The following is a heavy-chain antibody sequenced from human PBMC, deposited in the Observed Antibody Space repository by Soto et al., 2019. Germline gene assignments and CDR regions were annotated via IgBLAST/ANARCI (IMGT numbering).Heavy chain of an antibody. J-gene: IGHJ4*02. Sequence: SETLSLTCAVSGGSISSGGYSWSWIRQPPGKGLEWIGYIYHSGSTYYNPSLKSRVTISVDRSKNQFSLKLSSVTAADTAVYYCAGGIAARPLGYWGQGTLVTVAS. CDR2: IYHSGST. CDR3: AGGIAARPLGY. V-gene: IGHV4-30-2*01. CDR1: GGSISSGGYS. D-gene: IGHD6-6*01.